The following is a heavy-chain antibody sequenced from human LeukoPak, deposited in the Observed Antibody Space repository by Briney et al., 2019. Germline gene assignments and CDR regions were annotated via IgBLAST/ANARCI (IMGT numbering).Heavy chain of an antibody. D-gene: IGHD3-3*01. CDR2: ISYDGSNE. CDR1: EFTLSNYA. Sequence: GRSLRLSCAASEFTLSNYAMHWVRQAPGKGLEWVAVISYDGSNEYYADSVKGRFTVSRDTSKNTLYLQMNSLRAEDTAVYYCARGDFWSGYWNYYMDVWGKGTTVTVSS. V-gene: IGHV3-30-3*01. J-gene: IGHJ6*03. CDR3: ARGDFWSGYWNYYMDV.